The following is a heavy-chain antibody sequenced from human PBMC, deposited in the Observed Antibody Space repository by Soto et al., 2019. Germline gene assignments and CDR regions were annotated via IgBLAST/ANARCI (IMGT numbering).Heavy chain of an antibody. CDR2: IYYSGST. Sequence: SETLSLTCTVSGGSISSYYWSWIRQPPGKGLEWIGYIYYSGSTNYNPSLKSRVTISVDTSKNQFSLKLSSVTAADTAVYYCARSTYDSSDHWGQGTLVTVSS. J-gene: IGHJ4*02. D-gene: IGHD3-22*01. V-gene: IGHV4-59*12. CDR1: GGSISSYY. CDR3: ARSTYDSSDH.